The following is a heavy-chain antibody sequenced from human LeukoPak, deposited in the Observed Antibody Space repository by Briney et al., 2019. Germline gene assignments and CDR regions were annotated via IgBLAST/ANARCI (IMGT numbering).Heavy chain of an antibody. J-gene: IGHJ4*02. CDR1: GGTFSSYA. CDR3: ARGDTPNYYDSSGYYYEFDY. V-gene: IGHV1-69*01. Sequence: ASVKVSCKASGGTFSSYAISWVRQAPGQGLEWMGGIIPIFGTANYAQKFQGRVTITEDESTSTAYMELGSLRSEDTAVYYCARGDTPNYYDSSGYYYEFDYWGQGTLVTVSS. D-gene: IGHD3-22*01. CDR2: IIPIFGTA.